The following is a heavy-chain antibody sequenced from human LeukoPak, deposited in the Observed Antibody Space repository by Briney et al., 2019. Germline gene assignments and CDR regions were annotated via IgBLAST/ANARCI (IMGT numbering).Heavy chain of an antibody. V-gene: IGHV3-30*02. CDR1: GFTFSSYG. Sequence: GGSLRLSCAASGFTFSSYGMHWVRQAPGKGLEWGAFIRYDGSNKYYADSVKGRFTISRDNAKNSLYLQMNSLRAEDTAVYYCARDYGSGSYLPYFDYWGQGTLVTVSS. D-gene: IGHD3-10*01. J-gene: IGHJ4*02. CDR3: ARDYGSGSYLPYFDY. CDR2: IRYDGSNK.